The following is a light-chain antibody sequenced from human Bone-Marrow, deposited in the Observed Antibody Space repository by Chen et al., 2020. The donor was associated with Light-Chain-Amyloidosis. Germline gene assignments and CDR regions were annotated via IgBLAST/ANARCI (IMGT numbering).Light chain of an antibody. J-gene: IGLJ2*01. CDR2: SDT. Sequence: SYELTQPPSVSVSPGQTARITCSGDALPTKYAYWDQQKPVQAPVLVLHSDTERPSGISERFSGSSSGKTATLTISGVQAEDEADYHCQSADSSGTYEVIFGGGTKLTVL. CDR1: ALPTKY. V-gene: IGLV3-25*03. CDR3: QSADSSGTYEVI.